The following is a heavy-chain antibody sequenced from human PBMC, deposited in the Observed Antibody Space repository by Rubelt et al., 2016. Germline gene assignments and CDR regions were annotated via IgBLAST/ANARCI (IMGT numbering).Heavy chain of an antibody. CDR1: GYTFTGYY. CDR3: ARERDDYGDY. J-gene: IGHJ4*02. CDR2: INPNSGGT. Sequence: QVQLVQSGAEVKKPGASVKVSCKASGYTFTGYYMHWVRQAPGQGLEWMGWINPNSGGTNYARKLQGRGTMTTDTSTSTAYMELRSLRSDDTAVYYCARERDDYGDYWGQGTLVTVSS. D-gene: IGHD5-24*01. V-gene: IGHV1-2*02.